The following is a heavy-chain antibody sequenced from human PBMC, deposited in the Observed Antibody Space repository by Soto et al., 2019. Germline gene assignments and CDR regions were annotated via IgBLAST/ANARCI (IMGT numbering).Heavy chain of an antibody. D-gene: IGHD3-3*01. Sequence: SGPTLVNPTQTLTPNCTFSGVSLTGSGVGLGWIRQPPGKALEWLALIYWDDDKRYSPSLKSRLTITKDTSKNQVALTVTNMDPVDTATYYCARFLWSDTSLYYFDYWGQ. CDR2: IYWDDDK. CDR3: ARFLWSDTSLYYFDY. V-gene: IGHV2-5*02. J-gene: IGHJ4*02. CDR1: GVSLTGSGVG.